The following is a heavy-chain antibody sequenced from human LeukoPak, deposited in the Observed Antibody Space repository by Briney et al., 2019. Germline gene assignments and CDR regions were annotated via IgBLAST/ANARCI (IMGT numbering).Heavy chain of an antibody. J-gene: IGHJ5*02. Sequence: SVKVSCKASGGTFSSYAISWVRQAPGQGLEWMGGIIPIFGTANYAQKFQGRVTITTDESTSTAYMELSSLRSEDTAVYYCASGYCSSTSCYRWFDPWGQGTLVTVSS. V-gene: IGHV1-69*05. CDR2: IIPIFGTA. CDR1: GGTFSSYA. CDR3: ASGYCSSTSCYRWFDP. D-gene: IGHD2-2*03.